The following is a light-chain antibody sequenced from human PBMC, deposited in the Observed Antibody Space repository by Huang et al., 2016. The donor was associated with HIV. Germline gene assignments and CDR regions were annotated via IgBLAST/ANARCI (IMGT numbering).Light chain of an antibody. J-gene: IGKJ3*01. CDR2: DAS. V-gene: IGKV3-11*01. CDR3: QQRSNWPPFT. Sequence: EILLTQSPATLSLSPGERAPLSCRASHDIHTYLAWYQHKPGQAPRLLIYDASTRATDIPARFRGSGSGTDFTLTINNLEPEDFAVYFCQQRSNWPPFTFGPGTKLDIK. CDR1: HDIHTY.